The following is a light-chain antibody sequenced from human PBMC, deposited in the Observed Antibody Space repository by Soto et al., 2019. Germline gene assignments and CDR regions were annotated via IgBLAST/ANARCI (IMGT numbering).Light chain of an antibody. Sequence: DIQMTHSHSTLSASVRDRVTITSRASQSISIWLAWYQQKPGKAPKLLIYDASSLESGVPSRFSGSGSGTEFTLTISSLQPDDFATYYCQQLKSYPITFGQGTRLEIK. CDR3: QQLKSYPIT. CDR1: QSISIW. CDR2: DAS. V-gene: IGKV1-5*01. J-gene: IGKJ5*01.